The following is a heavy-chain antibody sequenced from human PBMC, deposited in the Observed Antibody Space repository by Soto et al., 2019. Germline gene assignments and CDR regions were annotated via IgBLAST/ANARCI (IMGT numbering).Heavy chain of an antibody. Sequence: VQVVESGGGVVQPGRSLRLSCAASGFTFSSYGMHWVRQAPGKGLEWVAVIWYDGSNKYYADSVKGRFTISRDNSKNKLYLQMNSLIAEDTAVYYCAGASITMVRGVIRSHAFDIWGQGTMVTVSS. CDR1: GFTFSSYG. J-gene: IGHJ3*02. CDR3: AGASITMVRGVIRSHAFDI. V-gene: IGHV3-33*01. D-gene: IGHD3-10*01. CDR2: IWYDGSNK.